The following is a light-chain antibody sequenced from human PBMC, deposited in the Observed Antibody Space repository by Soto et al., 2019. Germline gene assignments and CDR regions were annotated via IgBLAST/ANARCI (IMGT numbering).Light chain of an antibody. Sequence: EIVLTQSPATLSLSPGERATLSCRASQSVSSYLAWYQQKPGQAPRLLIYDASNRATGIPARFSGSGSGTDFTLNISSLEPEDFAVYYCQQRSNWPPLTFGGGTQVEIK. CDR3: QQRSNWPPLT. CDR1: QSVSSY. V-gene: IGKV3-11*01. J-gene: IGKJ4*01. CDR2: DAS.